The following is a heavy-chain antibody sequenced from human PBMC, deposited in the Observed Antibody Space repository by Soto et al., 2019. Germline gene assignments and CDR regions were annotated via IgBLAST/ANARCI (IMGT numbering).Heavy chain of an antibody. CDR3: ARGVSAGVDY. CDR2: MEPSTGTT. J-gene: IGHJ4*02. CDR1: GYSFTSLD. V-gene: IGHV1-8*01. Sequence: GASVKVSCKASGYSFTSLDINWVRQTAGQGLEWMGWMEPSTGTTGYAQKFRGRVTMTRDTSINTAYMELTTLTSDDTAFYYCARGVSAGVDYWGQGTLVTVSS. D-gene: IGHD1-26*01.